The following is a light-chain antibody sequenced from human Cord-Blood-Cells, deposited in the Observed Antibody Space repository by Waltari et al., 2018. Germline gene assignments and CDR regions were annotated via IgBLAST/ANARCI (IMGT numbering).Light chain of an antibody. CDR3: QAWDSSTVV. J-gene: IGLJ2*01. CDR1: TLGGKD. V-gene: IGLV3-1*01. Sequence: SELTQPPSVPVSPGQTASSPCSGDTLGGKDPCWYQQKPGQSPVLVIYQDSKRPSGIPERFSGSNSGNTATLTISGTQAMDEADYYCQAWDSSTVVFGGGTKLTVL. CDR2: QDS.